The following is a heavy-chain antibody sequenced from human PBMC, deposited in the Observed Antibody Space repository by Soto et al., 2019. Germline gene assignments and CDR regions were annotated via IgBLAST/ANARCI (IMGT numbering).Heavy chain of an antibody. V-gene: IGHV1-3*01. Sequence: ASVNVSCKASGYTFTSYAIHWVRQAPGQRLEWMGWINAGNGNIKYSQKFQGRVTITRDTSASTAYMELSSLRSEDTAVYYCAREIASPYDILTGYYATYGMDVWGQGTTVTVSS. CDR2: INAGNGNI. D-gene: IGHD3-9*01. CDR1: GYTFTSYA. CDR3: AREIASPYDILTGYYATYGMDV. J-gene: IGHJ6*02.